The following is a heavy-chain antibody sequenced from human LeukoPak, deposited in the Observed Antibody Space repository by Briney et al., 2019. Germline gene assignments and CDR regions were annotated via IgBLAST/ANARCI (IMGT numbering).Heavy chain of an antibody. CDR3: ARGVRGSSWLSFDY. J-gene: IGHJ4*02. Sequence: AGGSLRLSCAASEFSVGSNYMTWVRQAPGKGLEWVSLIYSGGSTYYADSVKGRFTISRDNSKNTLYLQMNSLRAEDTAVYYCARGVRGSSWLSFDYWGQGTLVIVSS. CDR1: EFSVGSNY. D-gene: IGHD6-13*01. CDR2: IYSGGST. V-gene: IGHV3-66*01.